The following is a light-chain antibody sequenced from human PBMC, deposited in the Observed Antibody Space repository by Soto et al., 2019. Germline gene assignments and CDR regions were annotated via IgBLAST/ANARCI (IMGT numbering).Light chain of an antibody. CDR2: AAS. CDR3: QQFYSYPLT. CDR1: QGISSY. J-gene: IGKJ4*01. Sequence: DIQLTQSPSFLSASVGDRVTITCRASQGISSYLAWYQQKPGKAPKLLIYAASTLQSGVPSRFSGSGSETEFTITISSLQPEDFATYYCQQFYSYPLTFGGGTKVEIK. V-gene: IGKV1-9*01.